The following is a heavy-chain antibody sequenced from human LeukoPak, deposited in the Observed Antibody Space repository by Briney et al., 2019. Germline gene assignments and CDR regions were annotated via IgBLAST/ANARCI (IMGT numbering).Heavy chain of an antibody. J-gene: IGHJ4*02. Sequence: ESGPTLVNPTQSLTLTCTFSGFSLTTSGVGVGWIRQPPGKALEWLALIYWDDDKRYSPFLKSRLTITKDTSKDQVVLTMTNIDPVDTATYYCAHSLVWGRSPPFDYWGQGTLVTVSS. D-gene: IGHD3-16*01. CDR2: IYWDDDK. V-gene: IGHV2-5*02. CDR3: AHSLVWGRSPPFDY. CDR1: GFSLTTSGVG.